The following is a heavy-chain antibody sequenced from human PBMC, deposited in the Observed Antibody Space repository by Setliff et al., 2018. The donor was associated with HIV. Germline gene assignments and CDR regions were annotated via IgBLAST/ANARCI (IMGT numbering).Heavy chain of an antibody. CDR3: ARSALWFGEADWYFDL. Sequence: SETLSLTCAVSGYSVSSSYWWGWIRQPPGKGLEWIGWIGYIYKGGSTYYNPSLKSRVTMSADTSKNHFSLNLRSVTAVDTAVYYCARSALWFGEADWYFDLWGRGALVTVSS. CDR1: GYSVSSSYW. J-gene: IGHJ2*01. V-gene: IGHV4-28*01. D-gene: IGHD3-10*01. CDR2: IYKGGST.